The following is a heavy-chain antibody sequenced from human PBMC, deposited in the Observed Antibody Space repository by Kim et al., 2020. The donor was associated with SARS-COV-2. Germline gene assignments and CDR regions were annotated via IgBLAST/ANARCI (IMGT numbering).Heavy chain of an antibody. CDR2: INPNSGGT. CDR1: GYTFTGYY. V-gene: IGHV1-2*04. CDR3: ARGFEGFGELLTNGGMDV. Sequence: ASVKVSCKASGYTFTGYYMHWVRQAPGQGLEWMGWINPNSGGTNYAQKFQGWVTMTRDTSISTAYMELSRLRSDDTAVYYCARGFEGFGELLTNGGMDVWGQGTTVTVSS. J-gene: IGHJ6*02. D-gene: IGHD3-10*01.